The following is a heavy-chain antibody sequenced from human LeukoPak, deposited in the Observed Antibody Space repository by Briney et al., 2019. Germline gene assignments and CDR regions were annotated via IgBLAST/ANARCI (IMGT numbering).Heavy chain of an antibody. CDR1: EFSVGSKY. D-gene: IGHD3-10*02. CDR2: ISSSGSTI. J-gene: IGHJ6*04. V-gene: IGHV3-48*03. Sequence: GGSLRLSCAASEFSVGSKYMTWVRQAPGKGLEWVSYISSSGSTIYYADSVKGRFTISRDNAKNSLYLQMNSLRAEDTAVYYCAELGITIIGGVWGKGTTVTISS. CDR3: AELGITIIGGV.